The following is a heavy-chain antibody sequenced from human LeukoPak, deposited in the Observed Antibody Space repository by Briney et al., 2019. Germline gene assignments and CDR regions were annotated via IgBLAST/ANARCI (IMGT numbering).Heavy chain of an antibody. CDR3: ARVGSWSFDF. Sequence: PSETLSLTCTVSGDSISSYYWSWIRQPPGKGLGWIGYSYYSGSTNSNPSLKSRVTISVDTSKNQFSLKLSSVTAADTAVYYCARVGSWSFDFWGQGTLVTVSS. CDR1: GDSISSYY. D-gene: IGHD6-13*01. J-gene: IGHJ4*02. CDR2: SYYSGST. V-gene: IGHV4-59*01.